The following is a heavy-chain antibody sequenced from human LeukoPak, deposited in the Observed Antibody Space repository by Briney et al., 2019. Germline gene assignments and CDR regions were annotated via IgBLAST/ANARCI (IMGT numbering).Heavy chain of an antibody. D-gene: IGHD6-13*01. J-gene: IGHJ2*01. CDR3: ARLRSARSSSAPSDL. Sequence: SETLSLTCAVYGGSFSGYYWSWIRQPPGKGLEWIGEINHSGSTNYNPSLKSRVTISVDTSKNQFSLKLSSVTAADTAVYYCARLRSARSSSAPSDLWGRGTLVTVSS. CDR2: INHSGST. CDR1: GGSFSGYY. V-gene: IGHV4-34*01.